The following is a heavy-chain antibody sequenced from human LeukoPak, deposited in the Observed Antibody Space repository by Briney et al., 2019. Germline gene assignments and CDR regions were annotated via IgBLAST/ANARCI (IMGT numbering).Heavy chain of an antibody. CDR2: ISSNGGST. Sequence: SKSLSCASACITSSNYAMHWVHQAPRNGLEYVSAISSNGGSTYYANSVKGRFTISRDNSKNTLYLQMGSLRAEDMAVYYCARGGWATALLDYWGQGTLVTVSS. CDR1: CITSSNYA. J-gene: IGHJ4*02. V-gene: IGHV3-64*01. CDR3: ARGGWATALLDY. D-gene: IGHD5-24*01.